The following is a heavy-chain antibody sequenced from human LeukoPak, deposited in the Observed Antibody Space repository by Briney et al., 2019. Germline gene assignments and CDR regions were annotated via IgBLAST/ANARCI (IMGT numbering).Heavy chain of an antibody. CDR3: ARPELPGWSVLSDF. CDR1: GFIFSSYS. CDR2: ITSSSSYI. Sequence: GGSLRLSCTASGFIFSSYSMNWVRQAPGKGLEWVSSITSSSSYIYYADSVKGRFTISRDNAKNSLFLQMNSLRAEDTAVYYCARPELPGWSVLSDFWGQGTLVTVSS. D-gene: IGHD2-15*01. J-gene: IGHJ4*02. V-gene: IGHV3-21*01.